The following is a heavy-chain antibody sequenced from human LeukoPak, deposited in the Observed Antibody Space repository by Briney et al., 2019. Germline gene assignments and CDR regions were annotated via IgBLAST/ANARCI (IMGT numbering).Heavy chain of an antibody. D-gene: IGHD3-3*01. Sequence: SETLSLTCTVSGGSISSSSYYWGWIRQPPGKGLEWIGSIYYSGSTYYNPSLKSRVTISVDTSKNQFSLKLSSVTAADTAVYYCARNMEGCDFWSGYYTFFDYWGQGTLVTVSS. CDR2: IYYSGST. V-gene: IGHV4-39*07. J-gene: IGHJ4*02. CDR3: ARNMEGCDFWSGYYTFFDY. CDR1: GGSISSSSYY.